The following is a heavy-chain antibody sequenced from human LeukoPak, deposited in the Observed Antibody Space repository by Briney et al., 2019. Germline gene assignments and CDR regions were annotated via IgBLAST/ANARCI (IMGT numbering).Heavy chain of an antibody. CDR2: ISGSTTNI. CDR3: AGDVGDYGYYFDT. V-gene: IGHV3-21*01. D-gene: IGHD4-17*01. J-gene: IGHJ4*02. Sequence: GGSLRLSCAASGFTFSSYSMNWVRQAPGKGLEWVSSISGSTTNIHYVDSVKGRFTISRDNGKNSLYLQMNSLRAEDTAVYYCAGDVGDYGYYFDTWGQGTLVTVSS. CDR1: GFTFSSYS.